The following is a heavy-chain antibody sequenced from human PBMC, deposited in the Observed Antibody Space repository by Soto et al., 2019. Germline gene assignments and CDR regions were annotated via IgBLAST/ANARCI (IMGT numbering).Heavy chain of an antibody. V-gene: IGHV1-69*08. CDR1: GGTFSRYT. D-gene: IGHD4-17*01. Sequence: QVQLVQSGAEVKKPGSSVKVSCKASGGTFSRYTITWVRQAPGQGLEWMGRISPILGITNYAQKFQGRVTITADKSASTAYMEVTNLRSEDTAVYYCAIDQGGPGTTDYDYYGMDVWGQGPTVTVSS. CDR2: ISPILGIT. J-gene: IGHJ6*02. CDR3: AIDQGGPGTTDYDYYGMDV.